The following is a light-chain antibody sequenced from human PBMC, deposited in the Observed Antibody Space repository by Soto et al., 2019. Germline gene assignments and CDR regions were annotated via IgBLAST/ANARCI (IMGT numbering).Light chain of an antibody. Sequence: ENVLTQSPGILSLSPGERATLSCRATQSVTNRYFAWYQQKPGQAPRLLIYGISSRATDIPDRFSGSGSGTDFTLTISRLEPEDFVFYYCQQYSTLPHTFGQGTKLEVK. CDR2: GIS. CDR3: QQYSTLPHT. J-gene: IGKJ2*01. V-gene: IGKV3-20*01. CDR1: QSVTNRY.